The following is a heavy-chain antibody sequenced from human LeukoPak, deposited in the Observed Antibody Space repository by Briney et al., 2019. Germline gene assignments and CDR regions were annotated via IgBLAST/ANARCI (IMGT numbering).Heavy chain of an antibody. CDR1: GGSISSYY. D-gene: IGHD1-7*01. J-gene: IGHJ4*02. V-gene: IGHV4-4*07. Sequence: SETLSLTCTVSGGSISSYYWSWIRQPAGKGLEWIGRIYTSGSTNYNPSLKSRVTMSVDTSKNQFSLKLSSVTAADTAVYYCAIDKGLELEYYFDYWGQGTLVTVSS. CDR3: AIDKGLELEYYFDY. CDR2: IYTSGST.